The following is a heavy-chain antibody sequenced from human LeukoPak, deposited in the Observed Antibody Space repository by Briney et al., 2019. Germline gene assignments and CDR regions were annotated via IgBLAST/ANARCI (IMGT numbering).Heavy chain of an antibody. V-gene: IGHV4-31*03. CDR2: IYYSGST. J-gene: IGHJ4*02. CDR1: GGSISSGGYY. Sequence: SETLSLTCTVSGGSISSGGYYWSWIRQHPGKGLEWIGYIYYSGSTYYNPSLKSRVTISVDTSKNQFSLKLSSVTAADTAVYYCATSGSYYRAPDYWGQGTLVSVSS. CDR3: ATSGSYYRAPDY. D-gene: IGHD3-10*01.